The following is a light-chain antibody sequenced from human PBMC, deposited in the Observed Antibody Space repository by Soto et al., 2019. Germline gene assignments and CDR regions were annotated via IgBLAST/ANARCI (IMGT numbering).Light chain of an antibody. CDR3: SSYTTSSTLE. J-gene: IGLJ2*01. CDR1: SSDVGAYDS. CDR2: DVS. Sequence: QSVLTQPASVSGSPGQSIAISCTGTSSDVGAYDSVSWYQQHPGKAPKVMMYDVSHRPSGVSNRFSGSKSGNTDSLAISGLQAEDEADYYCSSYTTSSTLEFGGGTKLTVL. V-gene: IGLV2-14*01.